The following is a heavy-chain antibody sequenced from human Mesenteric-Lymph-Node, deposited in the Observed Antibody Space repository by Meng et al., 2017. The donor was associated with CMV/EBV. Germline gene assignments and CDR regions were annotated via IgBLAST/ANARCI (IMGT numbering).Heavy chain of an antibody. J-gene: IGHJ5*02. D-gene: IGHD3-10*01. Sequence: SQTRSLTCAVYGGSFDGYNWTWIRQSPGKGLEWIGEINDSGSTGYSPALKSRVTMSVDTSKKQFSLKLTSVTVADTAVYYCARGRGEVGDWFDPWGQGSLVTVSS. CDR3: ARGRGEVGDWFDP. V-gene: IGHV4-34*01. CDR2: INDSGST. CDR1: GGSFDGYN.